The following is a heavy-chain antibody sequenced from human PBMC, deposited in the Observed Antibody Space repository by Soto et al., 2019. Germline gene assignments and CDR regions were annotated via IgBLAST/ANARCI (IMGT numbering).Heavy chain of an antibody. CDR3: ARYHCTSGTCNYFDQ. CDR2: IFYTGVT. J-gene: IGHJ4*02. Sequence: PSETLSLTCSVSGGSISGYYWSWIRQTPGKGLEWIGSIFYTGVTTYNPSLESRVSFSVATSNNHFSLNLKSVTAADTAVYYCARYHCTSGTCNYFDQWGQGTMVTVYS. D-gene: IGHD2-8*01. CDR1: GGSISGYY. V-gene: IGHV4-59*01.